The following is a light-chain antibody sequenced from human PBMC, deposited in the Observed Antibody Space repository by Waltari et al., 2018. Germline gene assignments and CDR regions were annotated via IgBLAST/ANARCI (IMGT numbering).Light chain of an antibody. J-gene: IGKJ4*01. Sequence: SSLSASTGDTITITCRASRDIGGYLAWYQQKPGKAPKLLIYRTSTLQSGVPSRFSGSGSGTDFTLTISFLQSEDFAVYYCQHYYNYPITYGGGTKIEIK. CDR2: RTS. CDR3: QHYYNYPIT. CDR1: RDIGGY. V-gene: IGKV1-8*01.